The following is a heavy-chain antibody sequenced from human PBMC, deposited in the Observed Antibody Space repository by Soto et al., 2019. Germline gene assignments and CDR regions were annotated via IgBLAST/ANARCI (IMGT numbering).Heavy chain of an antibody. CDR2: INPGDSDI. CDR3: ARHEQFYYYYYGMDV. D-gene: IGHD4-4*01. CDR1: GYSFTSYW. Sequence: GESLKISCKASGYSFTSYWIAWVRQMPGKGLEWMGIINPGDSDIRYSPSFQGQVTISADNSISTAYLQWSSLKASDTAMYYCARHEQFYYYYYGMDVWGQGTAVTVSS. J-gene: IGHJ6*02. V-gene: IGHV5-51*01.